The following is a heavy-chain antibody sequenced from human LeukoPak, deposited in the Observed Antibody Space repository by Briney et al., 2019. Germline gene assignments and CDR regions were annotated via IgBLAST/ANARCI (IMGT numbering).Heavy chain of an antibody. Sequence: PGGSLRLSCAASGFTVSSNYMSWVRQAPGKGLEWVSAISGSGGSTYYADSVKGRFTISRDNSKNTLYLQTNSLSAEDTAVYYCAKVRLRFLTTPTDAFDIWGQGTMVTVSS. CDR3: AKVRLRFLTTPTDAFDI. V-gene: IGHV3-23*01. J-gene: IGHJ3*02. CDR2: ISGSGGST. D-gene: IGHD3-3*01. CDR1: GFTVSSNY.